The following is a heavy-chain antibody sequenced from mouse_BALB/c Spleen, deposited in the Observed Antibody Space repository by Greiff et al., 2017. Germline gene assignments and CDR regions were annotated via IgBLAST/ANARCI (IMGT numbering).Heavy chain of an antibody. J-gene: IGHJ2*01. CDR2: IYPGDGDT. Sequence: QVQLQQSGAELARPGASVKLSCKASGYTFTSYWMQWVKQRPGQGLEWIGAIYPGDGDTRYTQKFKGKATLTADKSSSTAYMQLSSLASEDSAVYYCARWYDYDYYFDYWGQGTTLTVSS. CDR3: ARWYDYDYYFDY. D-gene: IGHD2-4*01. V-gene: IGHV1-87*01. CDR1: GYTFTSYW.